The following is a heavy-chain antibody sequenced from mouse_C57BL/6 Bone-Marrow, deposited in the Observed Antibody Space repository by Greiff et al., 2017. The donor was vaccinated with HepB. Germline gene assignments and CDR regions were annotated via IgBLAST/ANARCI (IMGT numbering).Heavy chain of an antibody. CDR2: IWWDDDK. CDR3: ARLYYGNYLAWFAY. J-gene: IGHJ3*01. D-gene: IGHD2-1*01. Sequence: QVTLKVCGPGILQPSQTLSLTCSFSGFSLSTFGMGVGWIRQPSGKGLEWLAHIWWDDDKYYNPALKSRLTISKDTSKNQVFLKIANVDTADTATYYCARLYYGNYLAWFAYWGQGTLVTVSA. V-gene: IGHV8-8*01. CDR1: GFSLSTFGMG.